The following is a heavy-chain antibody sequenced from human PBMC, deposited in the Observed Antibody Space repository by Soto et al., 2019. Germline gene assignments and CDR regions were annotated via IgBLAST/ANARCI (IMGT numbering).Heavy chain of an antibody. J-gene: IGHJ6*02. CDR2: ISGRGTTT. D-gene: IGHD2-2*01. CDR3: ARLGYCSSATCKYYFYYYGMDV. CDR1: GFSFSSYS. Sequence: GGSLRLSCEASGFSFSSYSMNWVRQAPGKGLEWVSFISGRGTTTFYADSVKARFTVSRDNVKNSLYLEVNSLRDEDTAVYYCARLGYCSSATCKYYFYYYGMDVWGQGTTVTVSS. V-gene: IGHV3-48*02.